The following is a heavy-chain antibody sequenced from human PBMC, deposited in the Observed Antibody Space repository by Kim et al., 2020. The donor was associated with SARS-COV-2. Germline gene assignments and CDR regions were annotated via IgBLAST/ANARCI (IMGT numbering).Heavy chain of an antibody. Sequence: GGSLRLSCAASGFTFSNAWMSWVRQAPGKGLEWVGRIKSKTDGGTTDYAAPVKGRFTISRDDSKNTLYLQMNSLKTEDTAVYYCTTGLLWSPYSNWFDPWGQGTLVTVSS. CDR1: GFTFSNAW. D-gene: IGHD3-3*01. CDR2: IKSKTDGGTT. CDR3: TTGLLWSPYSNWFDP. J-gene: IGHJ5*02. V-gene: IGHV3-15*01.